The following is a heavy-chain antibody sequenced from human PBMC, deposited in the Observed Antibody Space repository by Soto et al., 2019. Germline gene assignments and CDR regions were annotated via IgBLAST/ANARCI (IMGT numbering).Heavy chain of an antibody. CDR3: ATVPIAEGAFDI. D-gene: IGHD2-15*01. Sequence: ASVKVSCKASGYTFTKFHIHWVRQAPGQGLEWMGMIDPSGGVTRDAQRFQGRITMTSDTSTSSVYMELSSLRSEDTAVYYCATVPIAEGAFDIWGQGTMVTVSS. CDR1: GYTFTKFH. CDR2: IDPSGGVT. J-gene: IGHJ3*02. V-gene: IGHV1-46*01.